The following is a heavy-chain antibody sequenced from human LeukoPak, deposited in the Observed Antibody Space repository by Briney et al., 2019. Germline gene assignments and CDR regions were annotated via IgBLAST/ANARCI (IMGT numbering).Heavy chain of an antibody. J-gene: IGHJ4*02. V-gene: IGHV3-7*01. CDR2: IKEDGSEK. CDR3: AAAPNYYYFDY. Sequence: PGESLRLSCGASGFTFNNYWMSWVRQAPGKGLEGVANIKEDGSEKYYVDSVKGRFTISRDNAKSTLYLQMNNLGAEDTAVYSCAAAPNYYYFDYWGRGTLVTVSS. CDR1: GFTFNNYW. D-gene: IGHD5-24*01.